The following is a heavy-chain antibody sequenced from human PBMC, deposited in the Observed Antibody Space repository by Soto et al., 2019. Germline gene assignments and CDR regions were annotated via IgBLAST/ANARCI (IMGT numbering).Heavy chain of an antibody. V-gene: IGHV1-46*01. J-gene: IGHJ3*02. CDR2: INPSGGRN. CDR3: ARELYSSTWSTGGAFDI. CDR1: GYTFTSYS. D-gene: IGHD6-13*01. Sequence: ASVKVYCKASGYTFTSYSIHWVRQAPGQGLEWMGKINPSGGRNYAQKFQGRVTMTRDTSTSTVYMELSSLRSEDTAVYYCARELYSSTWSTGGAFDIWGQGTVVTVSS.